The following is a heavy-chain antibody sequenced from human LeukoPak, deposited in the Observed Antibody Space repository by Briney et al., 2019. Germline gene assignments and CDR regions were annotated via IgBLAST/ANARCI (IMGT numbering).Heavy chain of an antibody. CDR2: ISSSSSYI. Sequence: GWSLRLSCAASGFTFDTYAMSWVRQAPGKGLEWVSSISSSSSYIYYADSVKGRFTISRDNAKNSLYLQMNSLRAEDTAVYYCAREYSSSSDGMDVWGQGTTVTVSS. CDR3: AREYSSSSDGMDV. V-gene: IGHV3-21*01. D-gene: IGHD6-6*01. J-gene: IGHJ6*02. CDR1: GFTFDTYA.